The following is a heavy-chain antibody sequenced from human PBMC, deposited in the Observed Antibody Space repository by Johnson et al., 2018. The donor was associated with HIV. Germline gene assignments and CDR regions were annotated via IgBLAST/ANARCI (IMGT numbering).Heavy chain of an antibody. J-gene: IGHJ3*02. D-gene: IGHD6-19*01. Sequence: QVQLVESGGGVVLPGRSLRLSCAASGFTFSSYPMHWVRQAPGKGLEWMTVISYDGRNKYHADSVKGRFNISRDNSKNTLYLQMNSLRVEDTAVYYCATDFRSSAWYGDAFDSWGQGTVVTVSS. CDR3: ATDFRSSAWYGDAFDS. CDR2: ISYDGRNK. CDR1: GFTFSSYP. V-gene: IGHV3-30*04.